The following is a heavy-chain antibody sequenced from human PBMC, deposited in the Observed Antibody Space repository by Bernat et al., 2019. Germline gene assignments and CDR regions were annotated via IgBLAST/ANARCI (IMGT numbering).Heavy chain of an antibody. V-gene: IGHV2-70*04. CDR1: GFSLSTSGMR. J-gene: IGHJ3*02. CDR2: IDWDDDK. CDR3: ARTPGIAALQDAFDI. Sequence: QVTLKESGPALVKPTQTLTLTCTFSGFSLSTSGMRVSWIRQPPGKALEWLARIDWDDDKFYSTSLKTRLTISKDTSKNQVVLTMTNMDPVDTATYYCARTPGIAALQDAFDIGGQVTMVTVSS. D-gene: IGHD6-13*01.